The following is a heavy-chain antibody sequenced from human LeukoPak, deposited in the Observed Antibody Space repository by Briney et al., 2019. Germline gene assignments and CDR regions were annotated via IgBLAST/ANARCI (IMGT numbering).Heavy chain of an antibody. CDR2: IIPIFGTA. Sequence: SVKVSCKASGGTFSSYAISWVRQAPGQGLEWMGGIIPIFGTANYAQKFQGRVTITADESTSTAYMELSSLRSEDTAVYYCAREGLAYYYDSSGYGGNAFDIWGQGTMVTVSS. V-gene: IGHV1-69*13. CDR1: GGTFSSYA. D-gene: IGHD3-22*01. CDR3: AREGLAYYYDSSGYGGNAFDI. J-gene: IGHJ3*02.